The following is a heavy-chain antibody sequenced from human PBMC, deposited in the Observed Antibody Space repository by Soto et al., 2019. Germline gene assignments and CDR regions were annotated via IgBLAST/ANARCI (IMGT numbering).Heavy chain of an antibody. V-gene: IGHV3-30*18. CDR3: AKDRVRIAARPGPVDGMDV. CDR1: GFTFSSYG. CDR2: ISYDGSNK. Sequence: GSLRLSCAASGFTFSSYGMHWVRQAPGKGLAWVAVISYDGSNKYYADSVKGRFTISRDNSKNTLYLQMNNLRAEDTAVYYCAKDRVRIAARPGPVDGMDVWGQGTTVTVSS. J-gene: IGHJ6*02. D-gene: IGHD6-6*01.